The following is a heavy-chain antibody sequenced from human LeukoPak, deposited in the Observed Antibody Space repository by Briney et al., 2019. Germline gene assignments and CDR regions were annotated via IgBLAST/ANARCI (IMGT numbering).Heavy chain of an antibody. CDR3: ARDRGSSSWNNWFDP. J-gene: IGHJ5*02. Sequence: SETLSLTCAVYGGSFSGYYWSWIRQPPGKGLEWIGEINHSGSTNYNPSLKSRVTISVDTSKNQFSLKLSSVTAADTAVYYCARDRGSSSWNNWFDPWGQGTLVTVSS. V-gene: IGHV4-34*01. CDR2: INHSGST. CDR1: GGSFSGYY. D-gene: IGHD6-13*01.